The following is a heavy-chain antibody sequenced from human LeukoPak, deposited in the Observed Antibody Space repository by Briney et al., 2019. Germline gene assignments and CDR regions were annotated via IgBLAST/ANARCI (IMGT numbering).Heavy chain of an antibody. CDR2: ISAYSGNT. V-gene: IGHV1-18*01. D-gene: IGHD3-10*01. J-gene: IGHJ4*02. Sequence: GASVKVSCKASGYTFTSYGISWVRQAPGQGLEWMGWISAYSGNTNYAQKLQGRVTMTTDTSTSTAYMELRSLRSDDTAVYYCARDRSTMVRGAGAFWGQGTLVTVSS. CDR1: GYTFTSYG. CDR3: ARDRSTMVRGAGAF.